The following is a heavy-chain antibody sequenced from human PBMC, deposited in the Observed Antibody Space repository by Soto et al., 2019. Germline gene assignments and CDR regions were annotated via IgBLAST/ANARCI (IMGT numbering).Heavy chain of an antibody. D-gene: IGHD3-22*01. V-gene: IGHV3-30-3*01. CDR3: ARLHITMIASDAFDI. Sequence: QVQLVESGGGVVQPGRSLRLSCAASGFTLSDYAIHWVRQAPGKGLERVAALSYDGSKEFYADSVKGRFTISRDSSKNTLFLQMDSLRTDDTAIYYCARLHITMIASDAFDIWGEGTMVTVSA. J-gene: IGHJ3*02. CDR2: LSYDGSKE. CDR1: GFTLSDYA.